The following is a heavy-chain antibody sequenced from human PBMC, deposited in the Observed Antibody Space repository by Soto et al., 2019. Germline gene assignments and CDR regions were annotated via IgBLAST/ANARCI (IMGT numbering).Heavy chain of an antibody. V-gene: IGHV5-51*01. CDR2: IYPGDSDT. CDR3: ARAAPPYGGNLDY. Sequence: SGESLKISCKVSGYSFTSHWIGWVRQMPGKGLEWMGIIYPGDSDTRYSPSFQGQVTISADKSYSTAYLQWNSLKASDTAMYYCARAAPPYGGNLDYWGQGTLVTVSS. CDR1: GYSFTSHW. J-gene: IGHJ4*02. D-gene: IGHD4-17*01.